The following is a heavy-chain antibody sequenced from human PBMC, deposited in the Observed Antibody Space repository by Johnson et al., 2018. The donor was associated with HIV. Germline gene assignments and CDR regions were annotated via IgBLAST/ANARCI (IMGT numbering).Heavy chain of an antibody. J-gene: IGHJ3*01. Sequence: VQLVESGGGVVQPGTSLRLSCAASGFTFSSYTMYWVRQAPGKGLEWVAVISSDGSNEYYADSVQGRFTISRDNSTNTLYLQMSSLRAWDTAVYYCARDGESQRLPLGDAFDVWGQGTLVTVSS. V-gene: IGHV3-30*04. CDR2: ISSDGSNE. D-gene: IGHD6-25*01. CDR1: GFTFSSYT. CDR3: ARDGESQRLPLGDAFDV.